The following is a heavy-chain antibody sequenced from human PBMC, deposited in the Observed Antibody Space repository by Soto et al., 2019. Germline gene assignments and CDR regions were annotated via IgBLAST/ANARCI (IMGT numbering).Heavy chain of an antibody. D-gene: IGHD6-6*01. CDR1: GDSVNSAY. Sequence: QVQLQEMGPGLVKPSQTLTITCTVSGDSVNSAYWSWIRQLPGKGLEWMGNIYHTGRTFYNPSLKSGLAISLDTSKPLFSLKLRSVTASDTAVYYCARTDAYNSSFFDSWGQGTVVTVSS. CDR2: IYHTGRT. J-gene: IGHJ4*02. V-gene: IGHV4-31*03. CDR3: ARTDAYNSSFFDS.